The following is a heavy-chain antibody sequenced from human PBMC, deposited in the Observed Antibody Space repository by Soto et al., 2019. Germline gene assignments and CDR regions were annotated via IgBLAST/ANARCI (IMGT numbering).Heavy chain of an antibody. CDR1: GGTFSSYA. D-gene: IGHD5-12*01. Sequence: GASVKVSCKASGGTFSSYAISWVRQAPGQGLEWMGGIIPIFGTANYAQKFQGRVTITADESTSTAYMELSSLRSEDTAVYYYASGCGEYSGYELLMDVCGQGSTVIVSS. J-gene: IGHJ6*02. CDR2: IIPIFGTA. CDR3: ASGCGEYSGYELLMDV. V-gene: IGHV1-69*13.